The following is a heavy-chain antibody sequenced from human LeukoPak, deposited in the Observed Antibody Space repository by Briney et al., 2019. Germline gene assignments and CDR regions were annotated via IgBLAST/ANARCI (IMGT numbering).Heavy chain of an antibody. D-gene: IGHD1-26*01. Sequence: GGSLRLSCAASGFTFSSYWMHWVRQAPGKGLVWVSRINTDGSSTSYADSVKGRFTISRDNAKNSLYLQMNSLRAEDTAVYYCARVGGFTSGSSHDAFDIWGQGTMVTVSS. CDR1: GFTFSSYW. V-gene: IGHV3-74*01. J-gene: IGHJ3*02. CDR2: INTDGSST. CDR3: ARVGGFTSGSSHDAFDI.